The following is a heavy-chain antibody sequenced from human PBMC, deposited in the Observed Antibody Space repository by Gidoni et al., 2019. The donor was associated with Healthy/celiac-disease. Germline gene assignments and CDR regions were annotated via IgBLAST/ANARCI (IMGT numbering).Heavy chain of an antibody. D-gene: IGHD3-10*01. CDR1: GFPVSSHY. V-gene: IGHV3-53*01. J-gene: IGHJ5*02. CDR3: ARTTLDYYGSGSYRGNWFDP. CDR2: IYSGGST. Sequence: EVQLVESGGGLTQPGGSLRLSCASSGFPVSSHYMSWVRQAPGKGLEWVSVIYSGGSTYYADSVKGRFTISRDNSKNTLYLQMNSLRAEDTAVYYCARTTLDYYGSGSYRGNWFDPWGQGTLVTVSS.